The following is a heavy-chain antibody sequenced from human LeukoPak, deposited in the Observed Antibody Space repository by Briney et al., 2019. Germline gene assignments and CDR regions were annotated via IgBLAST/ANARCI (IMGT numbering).Heavy chain of an antibody. CDR2: IWYDGSNK. CDR3: ARDIAVAGNYDY. J-gene: IGHJ4*02. V-gene: IGHV3-33*01. Sequence: GGSLRLSCAASGFTFSSYGMHWVRQAPGKGLEWVAVIWYDGSNKYYADSVKGRFTISRDNSKNMLYLQMNSLRAEDTAVYYCARDIAVAGNYDYWGQGTLVTVSS. CDR1: GFTFSSYG. D-gene: IGHD6-19*01.